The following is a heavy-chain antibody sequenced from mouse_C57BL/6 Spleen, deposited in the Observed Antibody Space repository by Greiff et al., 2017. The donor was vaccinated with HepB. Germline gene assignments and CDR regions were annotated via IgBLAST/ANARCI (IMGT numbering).Heavy chain of an antibody. D-gene: IGHD2-3*01. V-gene: IGHV1-69*01. CDR2: IDPSDSYT. CDR3: ARVYDGYYAPFAY. Sequence: QVQLKQPGAELVMPGASVKLSCKASGYTFTSYWMHWVKQRPGQGLEWIGEIDPSDSYTNYNQKFKGKSTLTVDKSSSTAYMQLSSLTSEDSAVYYCARVYDGYYAPFAYWGQGTLVTVSA. J-gene: IGHJ3*01. CDR1: GYTFTSYW.